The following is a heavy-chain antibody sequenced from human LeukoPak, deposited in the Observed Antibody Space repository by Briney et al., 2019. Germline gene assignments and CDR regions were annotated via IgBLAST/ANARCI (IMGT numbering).Heavy chain of an antibody. CDR3: ARVSVQRGFDP. Sequence: SETLSLTCTVSGYSISSGYYWGWIRQPPGKGLEWIGSMYHSGSTYYNPSLKSRVTISVATSKNQFSLKLSSVTAADTAVYYCARVSVQRGFDPWGQGTLVTVSS. CDR2: MYHSGST. V-gene: IGHV4-38-2*02. J-gene: IGHJ5*02. CDR1: GYSISSGYY. D-gene: IGHD1-1*01.